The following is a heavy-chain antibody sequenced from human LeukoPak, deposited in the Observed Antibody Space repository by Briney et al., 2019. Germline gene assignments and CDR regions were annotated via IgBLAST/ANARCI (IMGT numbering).Heavy chain of an antibody. CDR3: AKPPPDNYHYYYGMDV. J-gene: IGHJ6*02. V-gene: IGHV3-23*01. Sequence: GGSLRLSCAASGFTFNSYAMSWVRQAPGKGLEWVSAISGGGGYTSTYYADSVKGRFTISRDNSKNTLYLQMNSLRAEDTAVYYCAKPPPDNYHYYYGMDVWGQGTTVTVSS. CDR2: ISGGGGYTST. CDR1: GFTFNSYA.